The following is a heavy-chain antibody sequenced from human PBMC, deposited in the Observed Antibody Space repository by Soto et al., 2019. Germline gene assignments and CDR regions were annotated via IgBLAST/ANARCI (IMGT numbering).Heavy chain of an antibody. D-gene: IGHD5-12*01. Sequence: EVQLLESGGGLVQPGGPLRLSCPALGFTFTSYPWSGARRAPGKGLEWVSAFSGSGGSTYYADSVKGRFTISRDNSKNTLYLQMNSLRAEDTAVYYCAKGARDGYTLWVFDYWGQGTLVTVSS. CDR3: AKGARDGYTLWVFDY. V-gene: IGHV3-23*01. CDR1: GFTFTSYP. CDR2: FSGSGGST. J-gene: IGHJ4*02.